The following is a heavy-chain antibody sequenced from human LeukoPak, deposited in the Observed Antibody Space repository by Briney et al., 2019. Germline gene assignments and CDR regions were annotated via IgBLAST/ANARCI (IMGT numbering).Heavy chain of an antibody. Sequence: TGGSLRLSCAASGFTFSSYSMNWVRQAPGKGLEWVSYISSSGSTIYYADSVKGRFTISRDNAKNSLYLQMNSLRAEDTAVYYCARVLRDGDYFAWGQGTLVTVSS. V-gene: IGHV3-48*04. J-gene: IGHJ5*02. CDR1: GFTFSSYS. D-gene: IGHD4-17*01. CDR2: ISSSGSTI. CDR3: ARVLRDGDYFA.